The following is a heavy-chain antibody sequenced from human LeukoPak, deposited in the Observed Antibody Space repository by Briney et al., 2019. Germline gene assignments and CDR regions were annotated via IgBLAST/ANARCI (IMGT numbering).Heavy chain of an antibody. CDR2: INHSGST. D-gene: IGHD3-22*01. CDR3: AGGYYYVKFDY. Sequence: SETLSLTCAVYGGSFSGYYWSWIRQPPGKGLEWIGEINHSGSTNYNPSLKSRVTISVDTSKNQFSLKLSSVTAADTPVYYCAGGYYYVKFDYWGQGTLVTVSS. J-gene: IGHJ4*02. V-gene: IGHV4-34*01. CDR1: GGSFSGYY.